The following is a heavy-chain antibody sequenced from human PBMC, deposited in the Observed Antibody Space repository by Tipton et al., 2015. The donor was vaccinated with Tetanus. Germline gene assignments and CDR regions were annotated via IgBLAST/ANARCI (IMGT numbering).Heavy chain of an antibody. CDR2: IYYSGST. CDR3: ARHPPPYYYGSGSYLDY. CDR1: GESISGSPFF. J-gene: IGHJ4*02. V-gene: IGHV4-39*01. D-gene: IGHD3-10*01. Sequence: TLSLTCTVSGESISGSPFFWNWIRQPPGKAPEWIGSIYYSGSTFYHPSLQSRVTISVDTSKNQFSLRLSSVTAADTAVYFCARHPPPYYYGSGSYLDYWGQGTLVTVSS.